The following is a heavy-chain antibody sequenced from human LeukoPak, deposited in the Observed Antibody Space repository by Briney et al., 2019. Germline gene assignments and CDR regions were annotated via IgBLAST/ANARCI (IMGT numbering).Heavy chain of an antibody. CDR2: IYYSGST. V-gene: IGHV4-59*01. D-gene: IGHD4-17*01. Sequence: PSETLSLTCTVSGGSISSYYWSWIRQPPGKGLEWIGYIYYSGSTNYNPSIKSRVTISVDTSKNQFSLKLSSVTAADTAVYYCARAYGDYSWYYYGMDVWGQGTTVTVSS. CDR1: GGSISSYY. J-gene: IGHJ6*02. CDR3: ARAYGDYSWYYYGMDV.